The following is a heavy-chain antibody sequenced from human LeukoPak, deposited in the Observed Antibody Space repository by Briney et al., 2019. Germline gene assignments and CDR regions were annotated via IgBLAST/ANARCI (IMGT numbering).Heavy chain of an antibody. CDR3: ARDPGAEVDY. CDR2: ISAYNGNT. V-gene: IGHV1-18*01. J-gene: IGHJ4*02. CDR1: GYTFTSYG. D-gene: IGHD6-19*01. Sequence: ASVTVSFTASGYTFTSYGISWVRQAPGQGLEWMGWISAYNGNTNYAQKLQGRVTMTTDTSTSTAYMELRSLRSDDTAVYYCARDPGAEVDYWGQGTLVTVSS.